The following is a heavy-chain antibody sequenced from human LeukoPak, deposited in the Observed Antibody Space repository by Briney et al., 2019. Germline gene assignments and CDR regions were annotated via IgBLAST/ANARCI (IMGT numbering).Heavy chain of an antibody. CDR2: INHSGST. CDR1: GGSINNYY. V-gene: IGHV4-34*01. CDR3: ARGRAQRELLRKMYYFDY. D-gene: IGHD1-26*01. J-gene: IGHJ4*02. Sequence: SETLSLTCTVSGGSINNYYWSWIRQPPGKGLEWIGEINHSGSTNYNPSLKSRVTISVDTSKNQFSLKLSSVTAADTAVYYCARGRAQRELLRKMYYFDYWGQGTLVTVSS.